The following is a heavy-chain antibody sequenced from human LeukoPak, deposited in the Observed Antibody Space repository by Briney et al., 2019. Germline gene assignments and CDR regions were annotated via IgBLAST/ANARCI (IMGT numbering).Heavy chain of an antibody. Sequence: PSETLSLTCAVYGGSSSGYYWSWIRQPPGKGLEWIGEINHSGSTNYNPSLKSRVTISVDTSKKQFSLKLSSVTAADTAVYYCASLYVVPAATRGHYYYGMDVWGQGTTVTVSS. CDR2: INHSGST. V-gene: IGHV4-34*01. CDR1: GGSSSGYY. J-gene: IGHJ6*02. D-gene: IGHD2-2*01. CDR3: ASLYVVPAATRGHYYYGMDV.